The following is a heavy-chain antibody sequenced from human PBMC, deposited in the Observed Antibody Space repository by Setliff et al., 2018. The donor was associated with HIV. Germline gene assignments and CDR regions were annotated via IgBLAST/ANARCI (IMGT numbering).Heavy chain of an antibody. CDR2: LNHSGNT. J-gene: IGHJ6*03. Sequence: KPSETLSLTCAVSNGSFSGYYWSWIRQPPGTGLEWIGELNHSGNTNYNPSLKSRVTISVDTSKNQFSLKLSSVTAADTAVYYCARSRSARDSSPSYDYYYMDVWAKGTTVTVSS. V-gene: IGHV4-34*01. D-gene: IGHD3-22*01. CDR3: ARSRSARDSSPSYDYYYMDV. CDR1: NGSFSGYY.